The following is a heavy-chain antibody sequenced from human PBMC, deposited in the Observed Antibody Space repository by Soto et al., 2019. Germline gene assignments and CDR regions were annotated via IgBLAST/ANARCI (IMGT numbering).Heavy chain of an antibody. CDR2: IYNDGKT. Sequence: PGGSLRLCCAASGFTFSGYWMHWVRQAPGKGLEWVSVIYNDGKTYYADSVKGRFTISRDASKNTLHLQMDSLRDEDTAVYYCVRPLPSGQNYGMDVWGQGTTVTVSS. J-gene: IGHJ6*02. CDR3: VRPLPSGQNYGMDV. D-gene: IGHD3-10*01. CDR1: GFTFSGYW. V-gene: IGHV3-53*01.